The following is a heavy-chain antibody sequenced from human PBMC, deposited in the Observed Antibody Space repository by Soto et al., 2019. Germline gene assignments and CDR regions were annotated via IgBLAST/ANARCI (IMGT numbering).Heavy chain of an antibody. D-gene: IGHD3-16*01. J-gene: IGHJ6*02. CDR3: AREKDTWASNYDMDF. CDR2: INPNSGGT. Sequence: ASVKGSCKASGYTFTGYYMHWVRQAPGQGLEWMGWINPNSGGTNYAQKFQGWVTMTRDTSISTAYMELSRLRSDDTAVYYCAREKDTWASNYDMDFWGQGPTITVS. CDR1: GYTFTGYY. V-gene: IGHV1-2*04.